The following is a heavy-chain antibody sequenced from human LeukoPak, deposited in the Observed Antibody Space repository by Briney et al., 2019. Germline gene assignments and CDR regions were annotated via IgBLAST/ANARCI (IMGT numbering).Heavy chain of an antibody. CDR2: ISSSGSTI. V-gene: IGHV3-48*03. Sequence: PGGSLRLSCAASGFTFSSYEMNWVRQAPGKGLEWVSYISSSGSTIYYADSVKGRFTISRDNTKNSLYLQMNSLRAEDTALYHCARDIPADYGSGSYDRRYWFDPWGQGTLVTVSS. CDR3: ARDIPADYGSGSYDRRYWFDP. D-gene: IGHD3-10*01. J-gene: IGHJ5*02. CDR1: GFTFSSYE.